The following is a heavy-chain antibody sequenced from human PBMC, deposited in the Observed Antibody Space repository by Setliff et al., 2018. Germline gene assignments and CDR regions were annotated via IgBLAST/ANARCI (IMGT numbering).Heavy chain of an antibody. CDR3: ARTGTYRYFDY. Sequence: PSETLSLTCTVSGASLSSGTYYWGWIRQPPGKGLEWIGRIYHRGDTYYNASLKGRLTISVDTAQNQFSLRLTSVTAADTAVYYCARTGTYRYFDYWGQGALVTVSS. J-gene: IGHJ4*02. CDR2: IYHRGDT. V-gene: IGHV4-39*01. CDR1: GASLSSGTYY. D-gene: IGHD1-1*01.